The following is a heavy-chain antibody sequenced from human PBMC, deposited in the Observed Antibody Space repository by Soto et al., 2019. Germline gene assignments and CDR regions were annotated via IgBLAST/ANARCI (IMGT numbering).Heavy chain of an antibody. D-gene: IGHD3-10*01. CDR3: ATGQAFGELFGY. CDR1: GGSFSGYY. Sequence: TLSLTCAVYGGSFSGYYWSWIRQPPGKGLEWIGEINHSGSTNYNPSLKSRVTISVDTSKNQFSLKLSSVTAADTAVYYCATGQAFGELFGYWGQGTLVTVSS. V-gene: IGHV4-34*01. CDR2: INHSGST. J-gene: IGHJ4*02.